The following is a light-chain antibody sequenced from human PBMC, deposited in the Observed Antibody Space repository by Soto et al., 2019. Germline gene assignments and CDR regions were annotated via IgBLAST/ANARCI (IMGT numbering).Light chain of an antibody. J-gene: IGKJ1*01. CDR3: HDFNSYSEA. Sequence: DIQMTQSPSTLSGSVGDRVTSTCRASQTISSSLAWYQQRPVKAPKLLTYEASTLKRGVPARFSGSGSGTECPLTISSLQRDDVATYYGHDFNSYSEAFGQGARVDIK. CDR2: EAS. V-gene: IGKV1-5*03. CDR1: QTISSS.